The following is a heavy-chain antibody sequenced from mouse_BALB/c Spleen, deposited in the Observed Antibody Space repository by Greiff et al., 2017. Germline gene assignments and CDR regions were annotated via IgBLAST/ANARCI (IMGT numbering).Heavy chain of an antibody. V-gene: IGHV5-6-5*01. CDR2: ISSGGST. J-gene: IGHJ2*01. D-gene: IGHD2-4*01. CDR3: ARVYDYDDVLFDY. CDR1: GFTFSSYA. Sequence: DVKLVESGGGLVKPGGSLKLSCAASGFTFSSYAMSWVRQTPEKRLEWVASISSGGSTYYPDSVKGRFTISRDNARNILYLQMSSLRSEDTAMYYCARVYDYDDVLFDYWGQGTTLTVSS.